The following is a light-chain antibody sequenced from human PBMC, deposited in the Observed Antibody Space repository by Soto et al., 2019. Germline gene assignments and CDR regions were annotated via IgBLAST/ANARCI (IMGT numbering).Light chain of an antibody. CDR2: DVS. J-gene: IGLJ3*02. CDR3: CIYTGPSWV. CDR1: FSDINTYNF. Sequence: QSALTQPASVSGSPGQSITISCTGTFSDINTYNFVSWFRQHPGKAPKLMIYDVSSRPSGVSDRFSGSKSGKTASLTISGLQAEDEADYYRCIYTGPSWVFGGGTKLTVL. V-gene: IGLV2-14*01.